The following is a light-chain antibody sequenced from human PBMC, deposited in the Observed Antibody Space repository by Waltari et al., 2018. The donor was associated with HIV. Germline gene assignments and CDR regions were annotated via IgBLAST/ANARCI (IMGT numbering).Light chain of an antibody. V-gene: IGLV2-23*02. Sequence: QSALTQPASVSESLGQSITISCTGGGSDVGNFNFVSWYQQRPGKAPRLMTYDDLKLPSGVSSRFSASKSGNTASLTISGLQVEDEADYYCCSYGGDNTFVFGGGTTVTVL. J-gene: IGLJ3*02. CDR3: CSYGGDNTFV. CDR1: GSDVGNFNF. CDR2: DDL.